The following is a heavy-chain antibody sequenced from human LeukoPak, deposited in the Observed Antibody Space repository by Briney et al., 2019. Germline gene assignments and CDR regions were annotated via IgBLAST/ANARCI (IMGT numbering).Heavy chain of an antibody. CDR1: GFTFSSYG. J-gene: IGHJ4*02. Sequence: GGSLRLSCAASGFTFSSYGMHWVRQAPGKGLEWVAVISYDGSNKYYADSVKGRFTISRDNAKNSLYLQMNSLRVEDTAVYYCARPSYNSGSYFDYWGQGTLVTVS. CDR2: ISYDGSNK. CDR3: ARPSYNSGSYFDY. V-gene: IGHV3-30*03. D-gene: IGHD3-10*01.